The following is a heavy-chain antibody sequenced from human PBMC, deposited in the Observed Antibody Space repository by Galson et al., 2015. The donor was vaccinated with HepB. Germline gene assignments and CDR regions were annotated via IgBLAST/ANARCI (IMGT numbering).Heavy chain of an antibody. CDR1: GYTFTSYG. D-gene: IGHD3-10*01. Sequence: SVKVSCKASGYTFTSYGISWVRQAPGQGLEWMGWISAYNGNTNYAQRLQGRVTMTTDTSTSTAYMELRSLRSDDTAVYYCARVSYYGSGSYYNLNYYYGMDVWGQGTTVTVSS. CDR2: ISAYNGNT. CDR3: ARVSYYGSGSYYNLNYYYGMDV. J-gene: IGHJ6*02. V-gene: IGHV1-18*04.